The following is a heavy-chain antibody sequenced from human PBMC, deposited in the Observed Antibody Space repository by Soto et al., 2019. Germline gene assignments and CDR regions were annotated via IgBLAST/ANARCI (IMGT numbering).Heavy chain of an antibody. J-gene: IGHJ3*02. D-gene: IGHD1-26*01. CDR1: GFTVSSNY. V-gene: IGHV3-66*01. Sequence: EVQLVESGGGLVQPGGSLRLSCAASGFTVSSNYMSWVRQAPGKGLEWASVIYSGGSTYYADSVKGRFTISRDNSKNTLYLQMNSLRAEDTAVYYCARETGDDTFDIWGQGTMVTVSS. CDR2: IYSGGST. CDR3: ARETGDDTFDI.